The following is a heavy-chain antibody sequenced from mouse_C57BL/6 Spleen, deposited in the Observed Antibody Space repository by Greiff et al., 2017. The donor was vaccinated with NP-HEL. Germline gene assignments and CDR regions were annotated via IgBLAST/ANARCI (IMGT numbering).Heavy chain of an antibody. CDR3: ARGDDYDDWDFDV. CDR1: GYAFSSYW. D-gene: IGHD2-4*01. V-gene: IGHV1-80*01. CDR2: IYPGDGDT. Sequence: QVQLQQSGAELVKPGASVKISCKASGYAFSSYWMNWVKQRPGKGLEWIGQIYPGDGDTNYNGKFKGKATLTADKSSSTAYMQRSSLTAEDSAVYFCARGDDYDDWDFDVWGTGTTVTVSS. J-gene: IGHJ1*03.